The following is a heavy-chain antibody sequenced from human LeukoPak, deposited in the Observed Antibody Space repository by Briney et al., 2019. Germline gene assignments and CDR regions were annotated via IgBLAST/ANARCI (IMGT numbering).Heavy chain of an antibody. CDR3: ARYLGYYDILTGYGYFDY. V-gene: IGHV4-38-2*02. CDR2: IYHSGST. CDR1: GYSISSGYY. Sequence: SETLSLTCTVSGYSISSGYYWGWIRQPPGKGLEWIGSIYHSGSTYYNPSVKSRVTISVDTSKNQFSLKLSSVTAADTAVYYCARYLGYYDILTGYGYFDYWGQGTLVTVSS. J-gene: IGHJ4*02. D-gene: IGHD3-9*01.